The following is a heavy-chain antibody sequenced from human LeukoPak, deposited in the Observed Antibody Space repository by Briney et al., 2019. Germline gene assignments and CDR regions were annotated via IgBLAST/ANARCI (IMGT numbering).Heavy chain of an antibody. D-gene: IGHD3-9*01. CDR2: INHSGST. V-gene: IGHV4-34*01. CDR1: GGSFSGYY. J-gene: IGHJ4*02. CDR3: ARGGILTGYYPLPLRY. Sequence: SETLSLTCAVYGGSFSGYYWSWIRQPPGKGLEWIGEINHSGSTNYNPSLKSRVTISVDTSKNQFSLKLSSVTAADTAVYYCARGGILTGYYPLPLRYWGQGTLVTVSS.